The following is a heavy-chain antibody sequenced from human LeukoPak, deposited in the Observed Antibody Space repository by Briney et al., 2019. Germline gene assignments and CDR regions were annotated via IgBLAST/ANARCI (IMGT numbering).Heavy chain of an antibody. D-gene: IGHD3-10*01. J-gene: IGHJ4*02. Sequence: PGGSLRLSCAPSGLTFISYWMSWVRQAPGKGLEWVANIKQDGSEKYYVDSVKGRFTISRDNAKNSLYLQMNSLRAEDTAVYYCARDPTNYYGSGSYSDYWGQGTLVTVSS. CDR3: ARDPTNYYGSGSYSDY. CDR1: GLTFISYW. V-gene: IGHV3-7*01. CDR2: IKQDGSEK.